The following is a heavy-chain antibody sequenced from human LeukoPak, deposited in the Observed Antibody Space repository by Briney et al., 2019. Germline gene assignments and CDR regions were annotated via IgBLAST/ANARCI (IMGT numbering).Heavy chain of an antibody. CDR3: ARGRRGPGSSYFDY. J-gene: IGHJ4*02. V-gene: IGHV4-34*01. D-gene: IGHD3-10*01. Sequence: SETLSLTCAVYGGSFSGYYWSWIRQPPGKGLEWIGEINHSGSTNYNPSLKSRVTISVDTSKNQFSLKLSSVTAADTAVYYCARGRRGPGSSYFDYWGQGTLVTVSS. CDR1: GGSFSGYY. CDR2: INHSGST.